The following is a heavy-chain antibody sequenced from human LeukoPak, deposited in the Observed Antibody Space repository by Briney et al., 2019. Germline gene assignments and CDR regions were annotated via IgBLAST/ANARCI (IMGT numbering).Heavy chain of an antibody. CDR1: GFTFDDFA. J-gene: IGHJ4*02. CDR3: AKDLRPYCSGGSCFSPFDY. Sequence: GGSLRLSCAASGFTFDDFAMHWVRQAPGKGLEWVSTISWNSDSIGYADSVKGRFTISRDNAKNSLYLQMNSLRPEDTALYYCAKDLRPYCSGGSCFSPFDYWGQGTLVTVSS. D-gene: IGHD2-15*01. V-gene: IGHV3-9*01. CDR2: ISWNSDSI.